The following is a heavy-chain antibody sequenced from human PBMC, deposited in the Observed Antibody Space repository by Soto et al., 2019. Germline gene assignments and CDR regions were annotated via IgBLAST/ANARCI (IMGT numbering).Heavy chain of an antibody. J-gene: IGHJ6*02. CDR2: IIPIFGTA. Sequence: SVKVSCKASGGTFSSYAISWVRQAPGQGLEWMGGIIPIFGTANYAQKFQGRVTITADESTSTAYMELSSLRSEDTAVYYCARGSDPSSSSRFYYYYGMDVWGQGTTVTVSS. D-gene: IGHD6-6*01. V-gene: IGHV1-69*13. CDR1: GGTFSSYA. CDR3: ARGSDPSSSSRFYYYYGMDV.